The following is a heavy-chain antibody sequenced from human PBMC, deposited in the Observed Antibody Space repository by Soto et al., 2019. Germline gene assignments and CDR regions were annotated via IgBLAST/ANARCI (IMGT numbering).Heavy chain of an antibody. V-gene: IGHV3-21*01. Sequence: GGSLRLSCITSGFTFRTYTMNWVRQAPGKGLEWVSGIRGFSPYTFYAESVKGRFTISRDNAKNSLYLQMNSLRAEDTAVYYCARDRGYDAHDYYYNAMDVWGQGTTVTVS. CDR1: GFTFRTYT. CDR2: IRGFSPYT. D-gene: IGHD3-10*01. CDR3: ARDRGYDAHDYYYNAMDV. J-gene: IGHJ6*02.